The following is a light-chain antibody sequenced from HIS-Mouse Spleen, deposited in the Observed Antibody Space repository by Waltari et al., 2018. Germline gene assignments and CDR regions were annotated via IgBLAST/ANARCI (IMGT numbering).Light chain of an antibody. Sequence: QSALTQPASVSGSPGQSITISCTGTSSAVGSYNLVPCYQQHPGKAPKLMLYEGSKRPSGVSNRFSGSKSGNTASLTISGLQAEDEADYYCCSYAGSSTWVFGGGTKLTVL. CDR3: CSYAGSSTWV. V-gene: IGLV2-23*01. CDR1: SSAVGSYNL. J-gene: IGLJ3*02. CDR2: EGS.